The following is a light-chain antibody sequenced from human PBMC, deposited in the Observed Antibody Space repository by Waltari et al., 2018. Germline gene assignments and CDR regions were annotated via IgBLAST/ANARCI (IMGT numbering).Light chain of an antibody. J-gene: IGLJ3*02. Sequence: QSALTQRKAAAGSPGQSVTISCTGTSSDVGGYNYVSWYQQHPGQAPKLMIYEVSKRPSGVPHRFSCSKSGNTSSLTVSGLPAEDEAASSFPSSSGSNNWVFG. CDR2: EVS. CDR3: PSSSGSNNWV. V-gene: IGLV2-8*01. CDR1: SSDVGGYNY.